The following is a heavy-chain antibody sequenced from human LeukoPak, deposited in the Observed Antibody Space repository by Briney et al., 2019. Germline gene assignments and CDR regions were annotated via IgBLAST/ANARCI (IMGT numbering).Heavy chain of an antibody. Sequence: GGSLRLSCAASGFTFSSYAMSWVRPAPGKGLEWVSAISGSGGSTYYADSVKGRFTISRDNSKNTPYLQMNSLRAEDTAVYYCAKVEQQLVMEYYFDYWGQGTLVTVSS. CDR1: GFTFSSYA. CDR2: ISGSGGST. V-gene: IGHV3-23*01. D-gene: IGHD6-13*01. CDR3: AKVEQQLVMEYYFDY. J-gene: IGHJ4*02.